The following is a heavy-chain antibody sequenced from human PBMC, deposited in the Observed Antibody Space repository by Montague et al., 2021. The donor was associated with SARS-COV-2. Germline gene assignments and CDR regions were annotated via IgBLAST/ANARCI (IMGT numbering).Heavy chain of an antibody. CDR3: ARGYDSSGYQY. J-gene: IGHJ4*02. D-gene: IGHD3-22*01. Sequence: NEKYYVDSVKGRFTISRDNAKNSLYLQLDSLRAEDTAVYYCARGYDSSGYQYWGQGTLVTVSS. V-gene: IGHV3-7*03. CDR2: NEK.